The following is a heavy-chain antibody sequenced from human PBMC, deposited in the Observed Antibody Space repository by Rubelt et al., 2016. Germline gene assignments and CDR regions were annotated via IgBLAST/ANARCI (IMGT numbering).Heavy chain of an antibody. CDR3: ARRGSGYDLYYFDN. CDR2: LSWNGVIT. V-gene: IGHV3-20*04. J-gene: IGHJ4*02. CDR1: GFTVSNNY. Sequence: GGSLRLSCAASGFTVSNNYMSWVRQAPGKGLEWVSGLSWNGVITIYSGSVRGRITISRDNAKKSLYLQMDSLRADDTAFYYCARRGSGYDLYYFDNWGQGTLVTVSS. D-gene: IGHD5-12*01.